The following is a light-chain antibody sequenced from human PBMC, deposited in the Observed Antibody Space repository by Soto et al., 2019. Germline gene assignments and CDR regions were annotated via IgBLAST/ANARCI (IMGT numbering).Light chain of an antibody. CDR2: GAS. CDR3: QQYNNWTRT. Sequence: EMVVTQSPATLSVSPGERATLSCRASQDVSSNLAWYQQKPGQAPSLLIYGASTRATGTPARFSGSGSGTEFTLTISSLQSEDFAVYYCQQYNNWTRTFGKGT. J-gene: IGKJ1*01. CDR1: QDVSSN. V-gene: IGKV3-15*01.